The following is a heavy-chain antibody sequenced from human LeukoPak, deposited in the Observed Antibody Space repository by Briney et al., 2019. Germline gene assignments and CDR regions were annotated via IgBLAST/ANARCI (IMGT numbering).Heavy chain of an antibody. J-gene: IGHJ4*02. CDR1: GFNVTSNY. CDR3: AKGPNYDFWRVYLGY. CDR2: IYSDGTT. D-gene: IGHD3-3*01. Sequence: GGSLRLSCAASGFNVTSNYMSWVRQAPGKGLEWVSVIYSDGTTYYADSVKGRFTISRDNSKNTLYLQMNSLRAEDTAVYYCAKGPNYDFWRVYLGYWGQGTLVTVSS. V-gene: IGHV3-53*01.